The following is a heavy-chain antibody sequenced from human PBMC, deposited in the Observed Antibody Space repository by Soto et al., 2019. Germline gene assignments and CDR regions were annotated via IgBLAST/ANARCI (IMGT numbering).Heavy chain of an antibody. J-gene: IGHJ4*02. CDR1: GFSFTSYW. D-gene: IGHD1-26*01. Sequence: EVQLVESGGGLVQPGGSLRLSCAASGFSFTSYWMHWVRRAPGKGLVWVSRINTDGSSTSYADSVKGRFTISRDNAKNMLFLQMNSLRAEDTAIYYCAKRELNSTGLFHWGQGTLVSVSS. V-gene: IGHV3-74*01. CDR2: INTDGSST. CDR3: AKRELNSTGLFH.